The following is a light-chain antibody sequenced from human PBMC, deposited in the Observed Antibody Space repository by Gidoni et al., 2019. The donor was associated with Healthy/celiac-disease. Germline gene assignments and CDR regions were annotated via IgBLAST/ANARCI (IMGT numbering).Light chain of an antibody. CDR1: SSNIGAAYD. J-gene: IGLJ2*01. V-gene: IGLV1-40*01. CDR3: QSYDSSLSGVV. CDR2: GNS. Sequence: QSVLTQPPSVSGAPGQRVTISCTGSSSNIGAAYDVHWYHQLPTTAPKLLLYGNSNRPSGVPDRFSGSKSGTSASLAITGLQAEDEADYYCQSYDSSLSGVVFGGGTKLTVL.